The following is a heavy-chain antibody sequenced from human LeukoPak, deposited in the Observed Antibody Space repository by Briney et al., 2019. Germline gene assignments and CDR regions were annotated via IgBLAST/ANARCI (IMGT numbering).Heavy chain of an antibody. CDR1: GGSITSYY. Sequence: SETLSLTCTVSGGSITSYYWSWIRQPPGKGLEWIGYISYSGSTNYNPSLKSRVTISVDTSKYQFSLKLSSVTAADTAVYYCARHLKASSWYYVVYDAFDMWGQGTMVAVSS. D-gene: IGHD6-13*01. V-gene: IGHV4-59*08. J-gene: IGHJ3*02. CDR3: ARHLKASSWYYVVYDAFDM. CDR2: ISYSGST.